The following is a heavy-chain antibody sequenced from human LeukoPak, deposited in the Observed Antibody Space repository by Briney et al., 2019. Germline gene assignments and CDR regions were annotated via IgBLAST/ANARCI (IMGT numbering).Heavy chain of an antibody. D-gene: IGHD3-10*01. J-gene: IGHJ3*02. CDR1: GFTFSSYS. CDR2: ISSSSSTI. CDR3: ARVCVRGVIKRHDAFDI. Sequence: PGGSLRLSCAASGFTFSSYSMNWVRQAPGKGLEWVSYISSSSSTIYYADSVKGRFTISRDNAKNSLYLQMNSLRAEDTAVYYCARVCVRGVIKRHDAFDIWGQGTMVTVSS. V-gene: IGHV3-48*01.